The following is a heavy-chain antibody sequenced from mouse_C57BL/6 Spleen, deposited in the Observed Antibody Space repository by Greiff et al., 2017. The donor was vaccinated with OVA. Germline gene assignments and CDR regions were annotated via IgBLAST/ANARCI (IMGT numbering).Heavy chain of an antibody. CDR2: ISSGGSYT. CDR1: GFTFSSYG. V-gene: IGHV5-6*02. J-gene: IGHJ4*01. Sequence: EVKLVESGGDLVKPGGSLKLSCAASGFTFSSYGMSWVRQTPDKRLEWVATISSGGSYTYYPDSVKGRFTISRDNAKNTLYLQMSSLKSEDTAMYYCARRGMVTTRAYYAMDYWGQGTSVTVSS. D-gene: IGHD2-2*01. CDR3: ARRGMVTTRAYYAMDY.